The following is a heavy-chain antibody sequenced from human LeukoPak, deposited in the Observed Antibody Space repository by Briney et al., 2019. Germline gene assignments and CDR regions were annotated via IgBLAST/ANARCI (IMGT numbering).Heavy chain of an antibody. CDR2: IIPILGIA. J-gene: IGHJ4*02. Sequence: SVKVSCKASGGTFSSYAISWVRQAPGQGLEWMGRIIPILGIANYAQKFQGRVTITADKSTSTAYMELSSLRSEDTAVYYCAREPYDILTGLFDYWGQGTLVTVSS. V-gene: IGHV1-69*04. CDR1: GGTFSSYA. CDR3: AREPYDILTGLFDY. D-gene: IGHD3-9*01.